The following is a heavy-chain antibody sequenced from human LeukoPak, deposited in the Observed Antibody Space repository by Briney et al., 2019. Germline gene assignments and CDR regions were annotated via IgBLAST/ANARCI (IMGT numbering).Heavy chain of an antibody. D-gene: IGHD5-18*01. CDR3: ARALRTYGGLKIQLWLTY. J-gene: IGHJ4*02. CDR1: GYTFTSYY. Sequence: ASVKVSCKASGYTFTSYYMHWVRQAPGQGLEWMGIINPSGGSTSDAQKFQGRVTMTRDTSTSTVYMELSSLSSEDTAVYYCARALRTYGGLKIQLWLTYWGQGTLSPSPQ. CDR2: INPSGGST. V-gene: IGHV1-46*03.